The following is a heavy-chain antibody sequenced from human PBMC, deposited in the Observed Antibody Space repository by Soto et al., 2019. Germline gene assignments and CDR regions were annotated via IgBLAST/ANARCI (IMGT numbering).Heavy chain of an antibody. D-gene: IGHD4-17*01. CDR2: IIGNGDMT. J-gene: IGHJ4*02. Sequence: EVQLLEAGGGFVQPGGSLRLSCAASGFTFDNYGMSWVRQAPGKGLEWVSAIIGNGDMTYYADSVKGRFTISRDNSKNTLYLQLNNLRVEDMAIYYCAKDRDYGDSFPFDGWGQGTLVTVSS. CDR1: GFTFDNYG. CDR3: AKDRDYGDSFPFDG. V-gene: IGHV3-23*01.